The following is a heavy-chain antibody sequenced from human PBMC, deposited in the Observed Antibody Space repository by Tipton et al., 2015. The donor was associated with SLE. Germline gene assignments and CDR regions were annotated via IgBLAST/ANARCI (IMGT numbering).Heavy chain of an antibody. Sequence: TLSLTCTVSGGSISNSIYYWNWIRQPPGRGLEWIGTIFYTGSTYYKSSLKSRVTISVDTSKNQFSLHLSSVTAADTAVYYCARGLNYYDSSGYYPFYYMDVWGKGTTVTVSS. CDR1: GGSISNSIYY. D-gene: IGHD3-22*01. V-gene: IGHV4-39*07. CDR3: ARGLNYYDSSGYYPFYYMDV. CDR2: IFYTGST. J-gene: IGHJ6*03.